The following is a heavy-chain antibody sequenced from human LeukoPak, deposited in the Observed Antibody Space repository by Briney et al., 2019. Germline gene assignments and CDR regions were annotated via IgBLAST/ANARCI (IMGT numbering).Heavy chain of an antibody. D-gene: IGHD3-22*01. J-gene: IGHJ4*02. CDR2: VSGSGGST. CDR1: GITLANYG. V-gene: IGHV3-23*01. Sequence: GGSLRLSCVVSGITLANYGMSWVRQAPGKGLEWVAGVSGSGGSTNYADSVKGRFTISRDNPKNTLYLQMNSLGAEDTAVYFCAKRGVVIRVILVGFHKEAYYFDSWGQGALVTVSS. CDR3: AKRGVVIRVILVGFHKEAYYFDS.